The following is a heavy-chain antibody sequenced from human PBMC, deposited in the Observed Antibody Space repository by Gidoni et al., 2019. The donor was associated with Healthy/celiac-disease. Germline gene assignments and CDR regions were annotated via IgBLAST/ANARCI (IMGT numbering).Heavy chain of an antibody. CDR2: ISGNSGSI. Sequence: EVQLVESGGGLVQPGRSLRLSCAASGFPFDDYAMPWVRQARGKGPGGGSGISGNSGSIGYADSVKGRFTISRDNAKNSLYLQMNSRRAEDTALYYCAKGGGSGSYYNFDKYDYWGQGTLVTVSS. CDR1: GFPFDDYA. CDR3: AKGGGSGSYYNFDKYDY. J-gene: IGHJ4*02. D-gene: IGHD3-10*01. V-gene: IGHV3-9*01.